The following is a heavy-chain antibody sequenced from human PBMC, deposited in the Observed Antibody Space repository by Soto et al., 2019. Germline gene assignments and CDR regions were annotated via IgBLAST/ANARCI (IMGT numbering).Heavy chain of an antibody. D-gene: IGHD2-15*01. J-gene: IGHJ3*02. CDR2: ISAYNGNT. Sequence: SPVKVSRKAFVYTFTSYRISWLRLAPGQGLEWMGWISAYNGNTNYAQKLQGRVTMTTDTSISTAYMELSRLRSDDTAVYYCARELRALGYCSGGSCYSYAFDIWGQGTMVTVSS. CDR3: ARELRALGYCSGGSCYSYAFDI. V-gene: IGHV1-18*01. CDR1: VYTFTSYR.